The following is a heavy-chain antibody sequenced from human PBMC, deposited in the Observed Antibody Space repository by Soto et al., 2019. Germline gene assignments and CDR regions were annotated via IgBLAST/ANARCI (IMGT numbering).Heavy chain of an antibody. D-gene: IGHD5-18*01. V-gene: IGHV3-7*01. Sequence: GGSLRLSCVGSGLSLSNIWTSWVRQAPGKGLEWVANIKQGGTETYYVDSVKCRFTISKDHAKNSLYLQMNSLRVEDTALYYCASLDTARVETAGYWGQGTRVTVLL. J-gene: IGHJ4*02. CDR3: ASLDTARVETAGY. CDR1: GLSLSNIW. CDR2: IKQGGTET.